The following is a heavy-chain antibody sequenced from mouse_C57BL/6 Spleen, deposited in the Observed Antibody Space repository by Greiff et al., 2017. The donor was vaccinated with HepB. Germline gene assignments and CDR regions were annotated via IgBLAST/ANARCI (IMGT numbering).Heavy chain of an antibody. CDR3: TTIGAMDY. J-gene: IGHJ4*01. V-gene: IGHV14-4*01. CDR2: IDPENGDT. CDR1: GFNIKDDY. Sequence: VQLKESGAELVRPGASVKLSCTASGFNIKDDYMHWVKQRPEQGLEWIGWIDPENGDTEYASKFQGKATITADTSSNTAYLQLSSLTSEDTAVYCCTTIGAMDYWGQGTSVTVSS.